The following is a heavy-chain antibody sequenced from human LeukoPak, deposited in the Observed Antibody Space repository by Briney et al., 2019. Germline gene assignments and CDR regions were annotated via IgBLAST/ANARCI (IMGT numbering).Heavy chain of an antibody. CDR1: GDSVSRNTAT. CDR2: TYYRSKWSS. Sequence: SQTLSLTCGISGDSVSRNTATWNWIRHSPSRGLEWLGRTYYRSKWSSVYAASVKSRMTVTPDISKNQVSLQLNSVTPEDTAVYYCASSGYYQEYLQHWGQGTLVTVSS. CDR3: ASSGYYQEYLQH. J-gene: IGHJ1*01. D-gene: IGHD3-22*01. V-gene: IGHV6-1*01.